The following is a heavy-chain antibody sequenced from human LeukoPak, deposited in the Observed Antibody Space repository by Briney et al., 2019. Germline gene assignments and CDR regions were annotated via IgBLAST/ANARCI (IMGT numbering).Heavy chain of an antibody. CDR1: GFTFRTYW. J-gene: IGHJ4*02. CDR3: ARGYLYSSGWYPPEGY. V-gene: IGHV3-30-3*01. CDR2: ISYDGSNK. Sequence: GGSLRLSCAASGFTFRTYWMHWVRQAPGKGLEWVAVISYDGSNKYYADSVKGRFTISRDNSKDTLYLQMNSLRAEDTAVYYCARGYLYSSGWYPPEGYWGQGTLVTVSS. D-gene: IGHD6-19*01.